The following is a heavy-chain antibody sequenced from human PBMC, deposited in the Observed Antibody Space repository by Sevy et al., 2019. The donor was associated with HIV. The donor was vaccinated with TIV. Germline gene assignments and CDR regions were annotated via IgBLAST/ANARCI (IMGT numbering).Heavy chain of an antibody. CDR1: GYAITSGYL. CDR3: ARHSHGSGTYYVPFDS. J-gene: IGHJ4*02. Sequence: SETLSLTCPVSGYAITSGYLWGWVRQPPGKGLAWIGSVYHSGSTYYNPSLNSRVIISVDTSRNQFSLKLNSLTAADTAVYYCARHSHGSGTYYVPFDSWGQGTLVTVSS. V-gene: IGHV4-38-2*01. D-gene: IGHD3-10*01. CDR2: VYHSGST.